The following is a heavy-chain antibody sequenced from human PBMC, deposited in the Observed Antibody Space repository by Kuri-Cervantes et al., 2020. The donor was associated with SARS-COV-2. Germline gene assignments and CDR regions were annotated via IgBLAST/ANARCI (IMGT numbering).Heavy chain of an antibody. D-gene: IGHD3-22*01. CDR3: ARITRDYYDSSVYYLDY. CDR2: IFSNDEK. J-gene: IGHJ4*02. V-gene: IGHV2-26*01. Sequence: GPTLVKPTATLTPTCTVSGFSLTNPRLSVSWIRQPPGKALEWLAHIFSNDEKSYSTSLKSRLTISKDTSKSQVVLTMTNMDPVDTATYYCARITRDYYDSSVYYLDYWGQGTLVTVSS. CDR1: GFSLTNPRLS.